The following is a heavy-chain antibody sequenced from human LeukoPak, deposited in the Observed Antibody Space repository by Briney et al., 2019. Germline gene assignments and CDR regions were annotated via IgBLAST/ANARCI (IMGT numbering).Heavy chain of an antibody. V-gene: IGHV1-69*04. Sequence: GASVKVSCKASGGTFSSYAISWVRQAPGHGLEWMGRIIPILGIANYAQKFQGRVTITADKSTSTAYMELSSLRSEDTAVYYCAKEKGTAMVIYFDYWGQGTLVTVSS. CDR2: IIPILGIA. CDR1: GGTFSSYA. CDR3: AKEKGTAMVIYFDY. D-gene: IGHD5-18*01. J-gene: IGHJ4*02.